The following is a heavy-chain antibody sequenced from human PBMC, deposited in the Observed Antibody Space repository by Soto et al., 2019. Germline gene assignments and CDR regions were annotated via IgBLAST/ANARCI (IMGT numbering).Heavy chain of an antibody. Sequence: SETRSLTCAVSGGSISSGVYSWSWSRQPPGRGLEWSGYIYPSGSTSYNPSLKSRVTISVDRSKNQFSLKLSSVTAADTAVYYCAKNPGYYYDSTGYHFDYWGQGTLVTVSS. J-gene: IGHJ4*02. V-gene: IGHV4-30-2*01. CDR3: AKNPGYYYDSTGYHFDY. CDR2: IYPSGST. D-gene: IGHD3-22*01. CDR1: GGSISSGVYS.